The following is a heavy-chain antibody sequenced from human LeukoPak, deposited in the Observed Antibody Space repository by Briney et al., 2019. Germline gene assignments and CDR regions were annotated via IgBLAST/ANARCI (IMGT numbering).Heavy chain of an antibody. D-gene: IGHD4-17*01. CDR1: GYTFTSYD. V-gene: IGHV1-8*01. CDR2: MNPNSGNT. CDR3: VRGSSDYGDCRVDY. Sequence: GASVKVSCKASGYTFTSYDINWLRQATGQGLEWMGWMNPNSGNTGYAQKFLGRVTMTRDTAINTAYMELGSLRSVDTAVYYCVRGSSDYGDCRVDYWGQGTLVTVSS. J-gene: IGHJ4*02.